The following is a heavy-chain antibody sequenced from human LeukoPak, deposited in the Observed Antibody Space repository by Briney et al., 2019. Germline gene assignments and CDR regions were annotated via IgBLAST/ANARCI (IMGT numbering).Heavy chain of an antibody. Sequence: SETLSLTCTVSGGSVSRGSYYWSWTRQPPGKGLEWIGYIHHSGTTNYSPSLKSRVTISVDMSKNQFFLNLTSVTAADTAVYYCARGRLGATHWSQGTLVTVSS. CDR2: IHHSGTT. CDR3: ARGRLGATH. V-gene: IGHV4-61*01. CDR1: GGSVSRGSYY. D-gene: IGHD1-26*01. J-gene: IGHJ4*02.